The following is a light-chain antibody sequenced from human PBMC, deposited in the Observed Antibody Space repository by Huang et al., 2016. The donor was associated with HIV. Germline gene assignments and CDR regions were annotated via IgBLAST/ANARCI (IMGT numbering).Light chain of an antibody. Sequence: EIVLTQSPATLSVSPGERATLSCRASQSVSSNIVWYQQKPGQAPRRLIYGTSTRATRIPARFSGSGSGTEFTLTISSLQSEDVAVYYCQQYNNWPPKIIFGGGTKVEIK. CDR2: GTS. V-gene: IGKV3D-15*01. CDR1: QSVSSN. J-gene: IGKJ4*01. CDR3: QQYNNWPPKII.